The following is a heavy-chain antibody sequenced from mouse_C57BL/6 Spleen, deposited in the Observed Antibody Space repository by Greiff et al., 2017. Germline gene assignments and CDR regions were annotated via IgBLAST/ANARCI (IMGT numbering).Heavy chain of an antibody. CDR3: ASHYGSSESYFDY. D-gene: IGHD1-1*01. Sequence: VQLQQPGAELVMPGASVKLSCKASGYTFTSYWMHWVKQRPGQGLEWIGEIDPSDSYTNYNQKFKGKSTLTVDKSSSTAYMQLSSLTSEDSAVYYCASHYGSSESYFDYWGQGTTLTVSS. CDR2: IDPSDSYT. CDR1: GYTFTSYW. V-gene: IGHV1-69*01. J-gene: IGHJ2*01.